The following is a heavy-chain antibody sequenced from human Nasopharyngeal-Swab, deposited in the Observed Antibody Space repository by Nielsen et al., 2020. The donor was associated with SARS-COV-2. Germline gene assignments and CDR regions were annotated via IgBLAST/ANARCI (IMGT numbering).Heavy chain of an antibody. J-gene: IGHJ4*02. V-gene: IGHV3-74*01. CDR3: ARDVGDYHDSSGTFDY. D-gene: IGHD3-22*01. CDR2: INSDGSST. Sequence: WIRQPPGKGLVWVSRINSDGSSTSYADSVKGRFTISRDNAKNTLYLQMNSLRAEDTAVYYCARDVGDYHDSSGTFDYWGQGTLVTVSS.